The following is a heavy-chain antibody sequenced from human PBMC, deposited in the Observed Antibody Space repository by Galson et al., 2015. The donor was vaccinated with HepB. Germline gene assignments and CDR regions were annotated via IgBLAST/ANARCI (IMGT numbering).Heavy chain of an antibody. Sequence: SLRLSCAASGFTFSNAWMSWVRQAPGKGLEWVGRIKSKTDGGTTDYAAPVKGRFTISRDDSKNTLYLQMNSLKTEDTAVYYCTTDSDYYDSSGYYYYYGMDVWGQGTTVTVSS. CDR2: IKSKTDGGTT. V-gene: IGHV3-15*01. J-gene: IGHJ6*02. D-gene: IGHD3-22*01. CDR1: GFTFSNAW. CDR3: TTDSDYYDSSGYYYYYGMDV.